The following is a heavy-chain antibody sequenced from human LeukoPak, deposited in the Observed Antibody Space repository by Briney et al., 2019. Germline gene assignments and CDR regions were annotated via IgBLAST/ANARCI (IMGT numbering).Heavy chain of an antibody. D-gene: IGHD2-2*01. CDR1: GYSISSGYY. V-gene: IGHV4-38-2*01. CDR3: ARGRQLNDY. Sequence: SETLSLTCAVSGYSISSGYYWGWIRQPPGKGLEWIGSIYHSGSTDYNPSLKSRVTMSVDTSKNQFSLKLRSVTAADTAVYYCARGRQLNDYWGQGTLVTVSS. CDR2: IYHSGST. J-gene: IGHJ4*02.